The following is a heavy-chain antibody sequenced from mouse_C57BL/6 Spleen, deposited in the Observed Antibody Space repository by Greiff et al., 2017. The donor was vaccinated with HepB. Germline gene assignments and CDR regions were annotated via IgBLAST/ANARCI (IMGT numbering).Heavy chain of an antibody. CDR2: IDPSDSYT. J-gene: IGHJ4*01. CDR3: ARPFMVTTTGYAMDY. Sequence: VKLQQPGAELVKPGASVKLSCKASGYTFTSYWMQWVKQRPGQGLEWIGEIDPSDSYTNYNQKFKGKATLTVDTSSSTAYMQLSSLTSEDSAVYYCARPFMVTTTGYAMDYWGQGTSVTVSS. D-gene: IGHD2-2*01. CDR1: GYTFTSYW. V-gene: IGHV1-50*01.